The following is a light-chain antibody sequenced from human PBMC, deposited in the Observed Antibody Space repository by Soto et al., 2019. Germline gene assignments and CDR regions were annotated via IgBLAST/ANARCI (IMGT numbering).Light chain of an antibody. Sequence: DIQMTQFPSSLSASVGDRVTITCRASQTIRTYLNWFQQKPGKAPELLIYAASSLQSGVSARFSGSVSGAEFTLTISSLQPEDTATYYCQQTYNVPQTYGQGTNVEIK. CDR3: QQTYNVPQT. V-gene: IGKV1-39*01. J-gene: IGKJ1*01. CDR2: AAS. CDR1: QTIRTY.